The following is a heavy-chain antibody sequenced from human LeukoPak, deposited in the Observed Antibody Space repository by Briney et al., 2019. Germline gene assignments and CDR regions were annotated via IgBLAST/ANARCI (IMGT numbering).Heavy chain of an antibody. D-gene: IGHD3-22*01. CDR2: MNPNSGNT. Sequence: ASVKVSCKASGYTFTSYDINWVRQATGQRLEWMGWMNPNSGNTGYAQKFQGRVTMTRNTSISTAYMELSSLRSEDTAVYYCARDRESGYYARTVYYMDVWGKGTTVTVSS. V-gene: IGHV1-8*01. CDR1: GYTFTSYD. J-gene: IGHJ6*03. CDR3: ARDRESGYYARTVYYMDV.